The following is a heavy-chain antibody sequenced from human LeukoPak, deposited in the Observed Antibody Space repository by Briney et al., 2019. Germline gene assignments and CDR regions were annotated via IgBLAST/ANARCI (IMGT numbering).Heavy chain of an antibody. J-gene: IGHJ4*02. Sequence: SGPTLVKPTQTLTLTCTFSGFSLSTSGVGVGWIRQPPGKALEWLALIYWDDDKRYSPSLKSRLTITKDTSKNQVVLTVTNMDPVDTATYFCAHRRNYDIVTGSFDYWGQGILVTVSS. CDR2: IYWDDDK. CDR3: AHRRNYDIVTGSFDY. D-gene: IGHD3-9*01. V-gene: IGHV2-5*02. CDR1: GFSLSTSGVG.